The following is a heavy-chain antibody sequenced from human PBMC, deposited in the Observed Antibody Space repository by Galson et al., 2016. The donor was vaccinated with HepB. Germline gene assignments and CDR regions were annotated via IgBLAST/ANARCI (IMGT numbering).Heavy chain of an antibody. Sequence: SLSLSCAASGFTFSRYDMHWVRHATGQGLEWVSGIGSAGDTYYLGSVEGRFTISSENAKTFLYLQMNSLRAGDTAVYYCAREGFGDVHYGMDVWGQGTTVTVSS. J-gene: IGHJ6*02. CDR3: AREGFGDVHYGMDV. CDR2: IGSAGDT. D-gene: IGHD3-10*01. CDR1: GFTFSRYD. V-gene: IGHV3-13*04.